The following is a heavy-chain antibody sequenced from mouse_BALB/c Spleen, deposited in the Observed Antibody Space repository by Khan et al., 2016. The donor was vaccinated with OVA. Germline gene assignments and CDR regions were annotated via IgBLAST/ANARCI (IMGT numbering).Heavy chain of an antibody. D-gene: IGHD1-1*01. Sequence: QVQLQQSGAELARPGASVKMSCRASGYTFTSNTMHWVKQRPGQGLEWIGYINPRSGYSNYNQNFKDKATLTEDKSSSTAYMQLSSLTSEDSAVYYCARRTTVYAMDYWGQGTSVTVSS. V-gene: IGHV1-4*01. CDR2: INPRSGYS. CDR3: ARRTTVYAMDY. J-gene: IGHJ4*01. CDR1: GYTFTSNT.